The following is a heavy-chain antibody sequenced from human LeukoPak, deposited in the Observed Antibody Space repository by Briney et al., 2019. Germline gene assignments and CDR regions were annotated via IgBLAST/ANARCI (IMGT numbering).Heavy chain of an antibody. CDR2: ISSSGSTL. V-gene: IGHV3-48*04. J-gene: IGHJ4*02. Sequence: GGSLRLSCAASGFTFSSYAMSWVRQAPGKGLEWVSYISSSGSTLYYADSVKGRITISRDNAKNSLYLQMNSLRAEDTAVYYCARRRYNWNAIDYWGQGTLVTVSS. D-gene: IGHD1-20*01. CDR1: GFTFSSYA. CDR3: ARRRYNWNAIDY.